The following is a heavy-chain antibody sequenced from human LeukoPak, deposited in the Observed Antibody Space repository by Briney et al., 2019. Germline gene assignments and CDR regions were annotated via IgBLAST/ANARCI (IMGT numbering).Heavy chain of an antibody. CDR1: GGSISSSSYY. D-gene: IGHD2-8*01. J-gene: IGHJ6*03. V-gene: IGHV4-61*05. CDR3: ASNGYYCIEV. CDR2: IYHSGST. Sequence: SETLSLTCTVSGGSISSSSYYWGWIRQPPGKGLEWIGYIYHSGSTNYNPSLKSRVTISVDTSKNEFSLKLTSVTAADTAVYYCASNGYYCIEVWGKGTTVTVSS.